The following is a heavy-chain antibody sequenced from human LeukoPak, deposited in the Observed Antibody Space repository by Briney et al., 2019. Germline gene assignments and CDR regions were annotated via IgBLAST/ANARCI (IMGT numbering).Heavy chain of an antibody. CDR2: INHSGST. V-gene: IGHV4-34*01. D-gene: IGHD5-18*01. CDR3: ARRRGYSYGFSMDV. CDR1: GGSFSGYY. Sequence: SETLSLTCAVYGGSFSGYYWSWIRQPPGKRLEWIGEINHSGSTNYNPSLKSRVTISVDTSKNQFSLKLSSVTAADTAVYYCARRRGYSYGFSMDVWGQGTTVTVSS. J-gene: IGHJ6*02.